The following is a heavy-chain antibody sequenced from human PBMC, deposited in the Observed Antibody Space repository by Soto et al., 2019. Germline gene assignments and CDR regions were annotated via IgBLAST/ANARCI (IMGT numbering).Heavy chain of an antibody. CDR2: IWYDGSNK. CDR1: GFTFSSYG. J-gene: IGHJ5*02. CDR3: ASHLGYCSGGRCQDGRLET. D-gene: IGHD2-15*01. Sequence: QVQLVESGGGVVQPGRSLRLSCAASGFTFSSYGMHWVRQAPGKGLEWVAIIWYDGSNKYYADSVKGRFTISRDNSKNTLYLQMNSRGADDTAVYYCASHLGYCSGGRCQDGRLETWVQGTLVTVSS. V-gene: IGHV3-33*01.